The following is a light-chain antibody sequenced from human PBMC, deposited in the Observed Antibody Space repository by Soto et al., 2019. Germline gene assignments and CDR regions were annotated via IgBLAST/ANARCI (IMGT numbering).Light chain of an antibody. J-gene: IGKJ2*01. CDR2: GVS. CDR3: QQYNNWPHT. CDR1: QSVSSK. V-gene: IGKV3-15*01. Sequence: EIVMTQSPATLSVSPGERATLSCRASQSVSSKLAWFQQKPGQAPSLLIYGVSTRATGVPVRFSGSGSGTEFTLTINSLQSEDFAVYYCQQYNNWPHTFGQGTQL.